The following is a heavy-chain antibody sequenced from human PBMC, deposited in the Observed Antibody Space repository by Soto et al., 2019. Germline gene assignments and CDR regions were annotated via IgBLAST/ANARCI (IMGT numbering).Heavy chain of an antibody. V-gene: IGHV4-30-4*01. CDR3: ARLNYYDSSGLDY. CDR1: GGSIRSGDYY. Sequence: SETLSLTCTGSGGSIRSGDYYWSWIRQPPGKGLEWIGYIYYSGSTYYNPSLKSRVTISVDTSKNQFSLKLSSVTAADTAVYYCARLNYYDSSGLDYLGQGTLVTVSS. J-gene: IGHJ4*02. D-gene: IGHD3-22*01. CDR2: IYYSGST.